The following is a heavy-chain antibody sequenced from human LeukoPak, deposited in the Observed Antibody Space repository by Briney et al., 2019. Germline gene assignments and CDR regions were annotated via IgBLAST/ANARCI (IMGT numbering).Heavy chain of an antibody. Sequence: SETLSLTCTVSGGSISSYYWSWIRQPPGKGLEWIGYIYYSGSTNYTPSLKSRVTISVDTSKNQFSLKLSSVTAADTAVYYCARNDYYYYDSSGHTLSTFDPWGQGTLVTVSS. J-gene: IGHJ5*02. D-gene: IGHD3-22*01. CDR2: IYYSGST. V-gene: IGHV4-59*01. CDR3: ARNDYYYYDSSGHTLSTFDP. CDR1: GGSISSYY.